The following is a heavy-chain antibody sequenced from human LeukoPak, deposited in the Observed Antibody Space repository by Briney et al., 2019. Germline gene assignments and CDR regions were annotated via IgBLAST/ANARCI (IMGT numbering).Heavy chain of an antibody. D-gene: IGHD1-14*01. CDR1: GFTFSSYD. CDR2: IGTAGDT. J-gene: IGHJ4*02. CDR3: ARGLLGTGPTDY. Sequence: GGSPRLSCAASGFTFSSYDMHWVRQATGKGLEWVSAIGTAGDTYYPGSVKGRFTISRENAKNSLYLQMNSLRAGDTAVYYCARGLLGTGPTDYWGQGTLVTVSS. V-gene: IGHV3-13*01.